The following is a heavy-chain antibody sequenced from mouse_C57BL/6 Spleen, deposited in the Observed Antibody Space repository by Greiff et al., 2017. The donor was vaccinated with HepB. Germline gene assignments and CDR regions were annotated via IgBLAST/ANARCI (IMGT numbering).Heavy chain of an antibody. J-gene: IGHJ3*01. CDR3: ARSGDYAWFAY. CDR1: GYSFTGYF. V-gene: IGHV1-20*01. D-gene: IGHD2-4*01. CDR2: INPYNGDT. Sequence: EVKLQQSGPELVKPGDSVKISCKASGYSFTGYFMNWVMQSHGKSLEWIGRINPYNGDTFYNQKFKGKATLTVDKSSSTAHMELRSLTSEDSAVYYCARSGDYAWFAYWGQGTLVTVSA.